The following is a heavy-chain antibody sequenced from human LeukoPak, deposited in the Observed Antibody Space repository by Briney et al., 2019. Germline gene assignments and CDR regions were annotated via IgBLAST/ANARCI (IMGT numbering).Heavy chain of an antibody. Sequence: RASETLSLTCTVSGGSISSYYWSWIRQPPGKGLEWIGYIYYSGSTNYNPSLKSRVTISVDTSKNQFSLKLSSVTAADTAVFYCARENSGSYREFDYWGQGTLVTVSS. CDR1: GGSISSYY. D-gene: IGHD1-26*01. J-gene: IGHJ4*02. V-gene: IGHV4-59*12. CDR2: IYYSGST. CDR3: ARENSGSYREFDY.